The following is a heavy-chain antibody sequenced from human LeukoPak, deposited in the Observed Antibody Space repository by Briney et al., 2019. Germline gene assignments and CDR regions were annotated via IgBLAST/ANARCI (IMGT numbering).Heavy chain of an antibody. CDR3: ARSFSPNYYDLLDY. CDR1: GGSISTYY. D-gene: IGHD3-22*01. Sequence: SETLTLTCTVSGGSISTYYWSWIRQPPGKGLEWIGYIYYSGSTNYNPSLKSRVTISLDTSKNQFSLKLNSVTAADTAMYYCARSFSPNYYDLLDYWGQGTLVTVSS. V-gene: IGHV4-59*01. J-gene: IGHJ4*02. CDR2: IYYSGST.